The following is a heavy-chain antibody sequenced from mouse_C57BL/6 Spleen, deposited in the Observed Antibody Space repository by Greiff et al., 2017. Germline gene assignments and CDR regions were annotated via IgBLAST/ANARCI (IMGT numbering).Heavy chain of an antibody. CDR2: ISSGSSTI. Sequence: EVKVVESGGGLVKPGGSLKLSCAASGFTFSDYGMHWVRQAPEKGLEWVAYISSGSSTIYYADTVKGRFTISRDNAKNTLFLQMTSLRSEDTAMYYCARDWAWYYFDYWGQGTTLTVSS. V-gene: IGHV5-17*01. CDR1: GFTFSDYG. J-gene: IGHJ2*01. D-gene: IGHD4-1*01. CDR3: ARDWAWYYFDY.